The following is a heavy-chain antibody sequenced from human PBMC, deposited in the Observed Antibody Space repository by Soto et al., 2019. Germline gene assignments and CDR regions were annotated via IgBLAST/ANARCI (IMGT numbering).Heavy chain of an antibody. Sequence: SLRLSCAASGFAFSNYWMTWVRQAPGKGLEWVANIKEDGSEKHYVDSVKGRFTISRDNAKNSLYLQMNSLRVEDTAVYFCSRDVVVGAKALNYWGQGALVTVSS. CDR1: GFAFSNYW. J-gene: IGHJ4*02. D-gene: IGHD2-15*01. V-gene: IGHV3-7*01. CDR3: SRDVVVGAKALNY. CDR2: IKEDGSEK.